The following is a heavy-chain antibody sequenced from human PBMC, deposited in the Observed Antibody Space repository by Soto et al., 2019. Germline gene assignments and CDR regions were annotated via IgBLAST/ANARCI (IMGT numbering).Heavy chain of an antibody. Sequence: QVQLVESGGGVVQPGGSLRLSCTASGFTFTTFGIHWVRQAPGKGLKWVALISYAGHNKYYSDSVKGRFTISRDNYKNTLSLQMNSRRAEDTAVYYCAKDMQAYGDYNYYYYGMDVWGQGTTVSVSS. CDR2: ISYAGHNK. V-gene: IGHV3-30*18. J-gene: IGHJ6*02. CDR1: GFTFTTFG. D-gene: IGHD4-17*01. CDR3: AKDMQAYGDYNYYYYGMDV.